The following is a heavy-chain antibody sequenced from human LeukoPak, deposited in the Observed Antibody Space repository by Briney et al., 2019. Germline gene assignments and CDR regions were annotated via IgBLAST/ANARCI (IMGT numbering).Heavy chain of an antibody. Sequence: GASVKVSCKASGHTFSNYYVHWVRQAPGQGLEWMGTINFSGGKTNYVQKFQGRVTMTGDTSTNTVYMELSSLTSEDTAMYFCARGLAKRITIFGVVTGTRNWFDPWGQGTLVTVSS. CDR3: ARGLAKRITIFGVVTGTRNWFDP. CDR2: INFSGGKT. D-gene: IGHD3-3*01. CDR1: GHTFSNYY. J-gene: IGHJ5*02. V-gene: IGHV1-46*01.